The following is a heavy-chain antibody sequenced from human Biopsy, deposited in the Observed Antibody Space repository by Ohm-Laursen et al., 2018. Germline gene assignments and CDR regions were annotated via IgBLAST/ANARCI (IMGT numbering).Heavy chain of an antibody. CDR3: AAGTQYSSGWYNAVDF. J-gene: IGHJ3*01. D-gene: IGHD6-19*01. CDR1: GGTFNGYG. V-gene: IGHV1-69*06. CDR2: IIPFFGTS. Sequence: ASVTVSCKASGGTFNGYGINWVRQAPGQGLEWMGGIIPFFGTSDYAQTFQGRVTITADKSTSTSYMELTRLRSEDSAVYYCAAGTQYSSGWYNAVDFWGQGTMVTVSS.